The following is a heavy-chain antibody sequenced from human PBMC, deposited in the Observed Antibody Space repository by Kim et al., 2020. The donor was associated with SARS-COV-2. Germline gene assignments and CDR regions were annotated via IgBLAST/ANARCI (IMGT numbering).Heavy chain of an antibody. CDR2: INHSGST. D-gene: IGHD3-9*01. CDR1: GGSFSGYY. V-gene: IGHV4-34*01. CDR3: ASKRYFDWRDLDFVPLYNDAFDI. Sequence: SETLSLTCAVHGGSFSGYYWSWIRQPPGKGLEWIGEINHSGSTNYNPSLKSRVTISVDTSKNQFSLKLSSVTAADTAVYYCASKRYFDWRDLDFVPLYNDAFDIWGQGTMVTVSS. J-gene: IGHJ3*02.